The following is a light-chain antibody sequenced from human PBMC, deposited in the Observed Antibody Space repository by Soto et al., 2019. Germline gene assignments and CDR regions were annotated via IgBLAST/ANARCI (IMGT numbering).Light chain of an antibody. CDR1: SSDVGDYEH. CDR2: DVI. J-gene: IGLJ3*02. Sequence: QSALTQPPSVSGSPGQSVTISCTVTSSDVGDYEHVSWYQLAPGTAPKLLISDVINRPSGVPDRFSGSKSGNTPSLTISGLQAEDEGDYYCGLFTSSATWVFGGGTQLTVL. CDR3: GLFTSSATWV. V-gene: IGLV2-18*01.